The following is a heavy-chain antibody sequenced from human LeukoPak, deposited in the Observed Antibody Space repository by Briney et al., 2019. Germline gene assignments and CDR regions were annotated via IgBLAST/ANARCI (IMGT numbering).Heavy chain of an antibody. Sequence: GGSLRLSCAASGFTVSSTYMSWVRQAPGKGLEWVSVFYSGDTTYYANSVKGRFTISRDSSKNMLYLQMNSLRAEDTAVYYCARDLKYSSSSGSRYFQHWGQGTLVTVSS. CDR3: ARDLKYSSSSGSRYFQH. V-gene: IGHV3-66*01. D-gene: IGHD6-6*01. J-gene: IGHJ1*01. CDR2: FYSGDTT. CDR1: GFTVSSTY.